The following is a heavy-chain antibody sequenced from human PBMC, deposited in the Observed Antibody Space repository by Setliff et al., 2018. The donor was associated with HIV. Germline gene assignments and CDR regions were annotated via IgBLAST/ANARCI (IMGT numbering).Heavy chain of an antibody. CDR1: GFSFSNYW. CDR2: IKKDGSEM. D-gene: IGHD1-26*01. Sequence: GGSLRLSCAASGFSFSNYWMDWVRQVPGKGLEWVATIKKDGSEMYYVESVKGRFTISRDNARTSVYLEMRSLRVEDTAVYLCANLWEMGAWGQGTLVTVPS. V-gene: IGHV3-7*01. J-gene: IGHJ5*02. CDR3: ANLWEMGA.